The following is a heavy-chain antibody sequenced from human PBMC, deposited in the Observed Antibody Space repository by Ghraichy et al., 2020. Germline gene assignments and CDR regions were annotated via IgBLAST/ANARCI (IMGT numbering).Heavy chain of an antibody. CDR3: MTATHFYDSSAGDY. CDR1: GFTFNNFA. Sequence: GGSLRLSCEASGFTFNNFAMTWVRQAPGKGLQWVSIISGDGVDTHYADSVKGRFTISRDSSKDTLYLQMDALRAEDTAVYFCMTATHFYDSSAGDYWGQGPPVTVSP. V-gene: IGHV3-23*01. J-gene: IGHJ4*02. CDR2: ISGDGVDT. D-gene: IGHD3-22*01.